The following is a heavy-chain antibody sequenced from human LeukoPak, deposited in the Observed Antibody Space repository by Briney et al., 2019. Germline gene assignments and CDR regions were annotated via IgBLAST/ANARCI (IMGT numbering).Heavy chain of an antibody. D-gene: IGHD6-19*01. CDR3: IKDRGSSGWDFDS. CDR1: GFVFSDYA. CDR2: ISGNGVAT. Sequence: GGSQRLSCSAFGFVFSDYAMHWARQAPGKGLEYLSGISGNGVATYYVDSVQGGFTVSRDNSKTTLYLQINSLRREDTAFYYCIKDRGSSGWDFDSWGQGTLLTVSS. V-gene: IGHV3-64D*06. J-gene: IGHJ4*02.